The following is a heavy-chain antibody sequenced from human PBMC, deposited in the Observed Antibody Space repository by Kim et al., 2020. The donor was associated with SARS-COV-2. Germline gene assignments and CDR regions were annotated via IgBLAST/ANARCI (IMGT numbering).Heavy chain of an antibody. CDR2: MNPNSGST. V-gene: IGHV1-8*01. Sequence: ASVKVSCEASGYTFTIFDIIWVRQAAGQGPEWMGWMNPNSGSTGYAQRVQGRVTMTRNTSISTAYLELSALRFDDTAVYYCATRTEGFRLGEISSWGQGTLVTVSS. CDR1: GYTFTIFD. J-gene: IGHJ5*02. D-gene: IGHD3-16*01. CDR3: ATRTEGFRLGEISS.